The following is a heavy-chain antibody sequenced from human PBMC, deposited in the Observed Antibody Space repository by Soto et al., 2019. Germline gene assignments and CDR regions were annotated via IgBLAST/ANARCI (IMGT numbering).Heavy chain of an antibody. D-gene: IGHD6-6*01. Sequence: PGGSLRLSCAASGFTFSSYAMSWVRQAPGKGLEWVSAISGGGGSAYYADSVKGRFTISRDNSKNTLYLQMSSLRSEDTAVYYCARDIDLKYSLDYWGQGTLVTVSS. CDR1: GFTFSSYA. CDR3: ARDIDLKYSLDY. V-gene: IGHV3-23*01. J-gene: IGHJ4*02. CDR2: ISGGGGSA.